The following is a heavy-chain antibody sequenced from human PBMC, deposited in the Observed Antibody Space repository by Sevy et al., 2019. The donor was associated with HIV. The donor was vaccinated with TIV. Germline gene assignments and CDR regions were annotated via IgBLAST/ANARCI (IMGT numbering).Heavy chain of an antibody. CDR1: GFNFRSYW. CDR2: IKHDGSEQ. CDR3: ARERQEEDKSGAKFDY. D-gene: IGHD3-10*01. J-gene: IGHJ4*02. V-gene: IGHV3-7*01. Sequence: GGSLRLSCEVSGFNFRSYWMSWVRQAPGKGLEWVANIKHDGSEQYYLDSVKGRFTVSRDNGKNSLYLQMTSPRVDDAALYYCARERQEEDKSGAKFDYWGRGTLVTVSS.